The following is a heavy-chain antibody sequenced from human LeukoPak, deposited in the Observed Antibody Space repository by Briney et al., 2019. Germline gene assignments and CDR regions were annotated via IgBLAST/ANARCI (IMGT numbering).Heavy chain of an antibody. V-gene: IGHV3-33*08. Sequence: HPGGSLRLSCAASGFTFSSYSMNWVRQAPGKGLEWVAVIWYDGSNKYYADSVKGRFTISRDNSKNTLYLQMNSLRAEDTAVYYCARDPAYCSGGSSTDCSLYYFDYWGQGTLVTVSS. D-gene: IGHD2-15*01. J-gene: IGHJ4*02. CDR1: GFTFSSYS. CDR3: ARDPAYCSGGSSTDCSLYYFDY. CDR2: IWYDGSNK.